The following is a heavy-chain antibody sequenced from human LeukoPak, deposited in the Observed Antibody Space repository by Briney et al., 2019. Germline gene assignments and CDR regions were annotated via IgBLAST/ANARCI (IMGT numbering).Heavy chain of an antibody. CDR1: GYTFTSYY. Sequence: ASVKASCKASGYTFTSYYMHWVRQAPGQELEWMGIINPSGGSTSYAQKFQGRVTMTRDTCTSKVYMELSSLRSEERAVYYCAIARWGLPLDYWGPGTLVTVSS. D-gene: IGHD7-27*01. V-gene: IGHV1-46*01. CDR3: AIARWGLPLDY. J-gene: IGHJ4*02. CDR2: INPSGGST.